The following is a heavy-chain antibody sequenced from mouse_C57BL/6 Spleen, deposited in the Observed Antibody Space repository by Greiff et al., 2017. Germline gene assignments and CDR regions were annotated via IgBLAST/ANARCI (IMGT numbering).Heavy chain of an antibody. J-gene: IGHJ4*01. CDR1: GYTFTDYY. Sequence: VQLQQSGPELVKPGASVKISCKAPGYTFTDYYMNWVKQSHGKSLEWIGDINPNNGGTSYNQKFKGKATLTVDKSSSTAYMELRSLTSEDSAVYYCARSTVVADAMDYWGQGTSVTVSS. CDR3: ARSTVVADAMDY. D-gene: IGHD1-1*01. CDR2: INPNNGGT. V-gene: IGHV1-26*01.